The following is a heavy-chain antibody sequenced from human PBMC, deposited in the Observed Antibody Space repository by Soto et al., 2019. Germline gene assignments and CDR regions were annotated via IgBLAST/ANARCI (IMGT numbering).Heavy chain of an antibody. D-gene: IGHD6-19*01. Sequence: QITLKESGPTLVKPTQTLTLTCTFSGFSLSTSGVGVGWIRQPPGKALEWLALIYWDDDKRYSPSLKSRLTITKDTSKNQVVLTMTNMDPVDTATYYWARQWLVPGCRYFDLWGRGTLVTVSS. CDR2: IYWDDDK. CDR3: ARQWLVPGCRYFDL. CDR1: GFSLSTSGVG. J-gene: IGHJ2*01. V-gene: IGHV2-5*02.